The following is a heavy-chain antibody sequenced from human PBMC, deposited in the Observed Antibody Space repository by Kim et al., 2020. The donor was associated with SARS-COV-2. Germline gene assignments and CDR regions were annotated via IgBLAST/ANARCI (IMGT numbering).Heavy chain of an antibody. V-gene: IGHV3-11*05. J-gene: IGHJ3*02. CDR1: GFTFSDYY. Sequence: GGSLRLSCAASGFTFSDYYMSWIRQAPGKGLEWVSYISSSSSYTNYADSVKGRFTISRDNAKNSLYLQMNSLRAEDTAVYYCARDSHCSGGSCYLGNAFDIWGQGTMVTVSS. CDR3: ARDSHCSGGSCYLGNAFDI. D-gene: IGHD2-15*01. CDR2: ISSSSSYT.